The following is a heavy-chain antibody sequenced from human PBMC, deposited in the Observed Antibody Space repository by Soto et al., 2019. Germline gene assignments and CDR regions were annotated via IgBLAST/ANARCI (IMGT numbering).Heavy chain of an antibody. CDR1: GLTFTSSS. D-gene: IGHD4-17*01. Sequence: GGALRLSSTASGLTFTSSSFHWVRQSPGKGLEWVAVISENGDRQYSTESVRGRFLISRDSSKNTVYLQMNSLRPEDTGVYFCARRLATTVSALGYWGQGALVTVS. CDR3: ARRLATTVSALGY. J-gene: IGHJ4*02. V-gene: IGHV3-30-3*01. CDR2: ISENGDRQ.